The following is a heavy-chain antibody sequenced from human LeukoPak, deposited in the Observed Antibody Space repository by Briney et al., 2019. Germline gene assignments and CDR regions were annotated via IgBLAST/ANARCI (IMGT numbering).Heavy chain of an antibody. D-gene: IGHD1-7*01. J-gene: IGHJ4*02. CDR3: ASLELRSGQGFDY. CDR2: ISYDGSNK. V-gene: IGHV3-33*05. CDR1: GFAFSTYG. Sequence: GGSLRLSCAASGFAFSTYGMHWVRQTPGKGLEWVAVISYDGSNKYYADSVKGRFTISRDNAKNSLYLQMNSLRAEDTAVYYCASLELRSGQGFDYWGQGTLVTVSS.